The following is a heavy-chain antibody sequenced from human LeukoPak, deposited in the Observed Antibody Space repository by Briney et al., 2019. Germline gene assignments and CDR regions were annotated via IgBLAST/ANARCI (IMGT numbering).Heavy chain of an antibody. J-gene: IGHJ4*02. CDR1: GFTFSSYW. CDR2: VNSDGSST. V-gene: IGHV3-74*01. Sequence: GGSLRLSCAASGFTFSSYWMHWGRQARGKGLVWVSRVNSDGSSTIHADSVKGRITISRDNAKNTLYLQMNSLRAEDTAVYYCAREVYSSGWSSFDYWDQGTLVTVTS. CDR3: AREVYSSGWSSFDY. D-gene: IGHD6-19*01.